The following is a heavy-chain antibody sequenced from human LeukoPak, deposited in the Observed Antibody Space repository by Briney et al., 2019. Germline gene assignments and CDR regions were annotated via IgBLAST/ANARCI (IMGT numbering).Heavy chain of an antibody. CDR1: GGSFSGYY. CDR3: ARVRRTFRYYYDSSGSFYFDY. V-gene: IGHV4-34*01. Sequence: SETLSLTCAVYGGSFSGYYWSWIRRPPGKGLEWIGEINHSGSTNYNPSLKSRVTISVDTSKNQFSLKLSSVTAADTAVYYCARVRRTFRYYYDSSGSFYFDYWGQGTLVTVSS. D-gene: IGHD3-22*01. CDR2: INHSGST. J-gene: IGHJ4*02.